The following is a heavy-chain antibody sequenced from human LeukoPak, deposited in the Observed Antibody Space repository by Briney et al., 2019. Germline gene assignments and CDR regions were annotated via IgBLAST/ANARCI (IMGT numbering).Heavy chain of an antibody. V-gene: IGHV3-11*01. Sequence: GGSPRLSCAASGFTFSDYYMSWIRQAPGKGLEWVSYISSSGSTIYYADSVKGRFTISRDNAKNSLYLQMNSLRAEDTAVYYCARGAVTTKIYYYYGMDVWGQGTTVTVSS. CDR1: GFTFSDYY. D-gene: IGHD4-17*01. CDR3: ARGAVTTKIYYYYGMDV. CDR2: ISSSGSTI. J-gene: IGHJ6*02.